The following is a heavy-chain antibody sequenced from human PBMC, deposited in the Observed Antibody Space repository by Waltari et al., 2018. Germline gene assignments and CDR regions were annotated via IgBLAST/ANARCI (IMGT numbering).Heavy chain of an antibody. Sequence: QLLESGGGWRQAGGSLRLSCAASGFTFSNYAMSWVRQAPGKGPGLVSGITSGGGDTYYTDSWRGRFTISRDNSKNTVYLQMNSLRHEDTAVYYCAKEIYRIGRPCFDYWGQGVRVTVSS. V-gene: IGHV3-23*01. CDR1: GFTFSNYA. CDR3: AKEIYRIGRPCFDY. CDR2: ITSGGGDT. J-gene: IGHJ4*02. D-gene: IGHD6-19*01.